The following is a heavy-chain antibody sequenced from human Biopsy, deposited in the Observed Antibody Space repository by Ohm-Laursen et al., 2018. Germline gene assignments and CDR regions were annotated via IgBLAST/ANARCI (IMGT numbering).Heavy chain of an antibody. D-gene: IGHD1-7*01. J-gene: IGHJ5*02. CDR3: GRAVRNQLLTDP. V-gene: IGHV1-8*01. Sequence: ASVKASCKASGYTFTSYDITWVRQASGQGPEWIGWLNPVSGNSNFGQKFRGRVTVTSDASISTAYMELSGLTSDDTATYYCGRAVRNQLLTDPWGQGTLVTVTS. CDR1: GYTFTSYD. CDR2: LNPVSGNS.